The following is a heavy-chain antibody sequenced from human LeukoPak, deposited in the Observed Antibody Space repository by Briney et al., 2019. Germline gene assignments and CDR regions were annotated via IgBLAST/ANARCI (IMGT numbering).Heavy chain of an antibody. CDR2: ITHHGRT. Sequence: PPETLSLTCAVYGGSLSNYYWSWVRQPPGKGLEWIGEITHHGRTNYNPSLKSRVTISRDTSKNQFSLKMNSVSAADTALYYCAPIYGDYSDFDSWGQGTLVTVSS. V-gene: IGHV4-34*01. CDR3: APIYGDYSDFDS. D-gene: IGHD4-17*01. CDR1: GGSLSNYY. J-gene: IGHJ4*02.